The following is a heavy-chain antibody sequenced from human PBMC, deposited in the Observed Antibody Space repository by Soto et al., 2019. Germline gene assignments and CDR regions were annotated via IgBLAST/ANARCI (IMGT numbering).Heavy chain of an antibody. Sequence: PSETLSLTCTISGGSVTSGSYYWSWSRQPPGKGLEWIGYIYYSGSIDYNPSLTSRVTISADTSKTQFSLMMSSVTAADTAVYYCARYSSSSVFDYWGQGILVTVSS. J-gene: IGHJ4*02. D-gene: IGHD6-6*01. CDR3: ARYSSSSVFDY. V-gene: IGHV4-61*01. CDR1: GGSVTSGSYY. CDR2: IYYSGSI.